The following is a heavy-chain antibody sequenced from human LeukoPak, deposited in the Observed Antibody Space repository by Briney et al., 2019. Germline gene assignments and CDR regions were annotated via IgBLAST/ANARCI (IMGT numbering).Heavy chain of an antibody. Sequence: SETLSLTCAVSGGSISSNSYYWSWIRQPPAKGLEWIGYIYYSGSTNYNPSLKSRVTISVDTSKNQFSLKLSSVTAADTAVYYCASGLYYYDSSGYQSNWFDPWGQGTLVTVSS. CDR2: IYYSGST. CDR1: GGSISSNSYY. J-gene: IGHJ5*02. V-gene: IGHV4-61*01. D-gene: IGHD3-22*01. CDR3: ASGLYYYDSSGYQSNWFDP.